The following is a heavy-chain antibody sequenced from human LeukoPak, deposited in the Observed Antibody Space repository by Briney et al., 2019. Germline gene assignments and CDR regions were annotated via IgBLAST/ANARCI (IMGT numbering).Heavy chain of an antibody. CDR3: AKVNYYQPYF. CDR2: ISSSSSYI. J-gene: IGHJ4*02. CDR1: GFTFSSYS. V-gene: IGHV3-21*04. D-gene: IGHD2-2*01. Sequence: GGSLRLSCAASGFTFSSYSMNWVRQAPGKGLEWVSSISSSSSYIYYADSVKGRFTISRDNAKNSLYLQLNSLRVDDTAIYYCAKVNYYQPYFWGQGTLVTVSS.